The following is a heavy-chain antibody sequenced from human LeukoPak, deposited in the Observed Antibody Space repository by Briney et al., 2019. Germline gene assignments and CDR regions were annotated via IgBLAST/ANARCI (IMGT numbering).Heavy chain of an antibody. V-gene: IGHV4-59*08. J-gene: IGHJ4*02. Sequence: SETLSLPCTVSGGSISSYYWSWIRQPPGKGLEWIGYIYYSGSTNYNPSLKSRVTISVDTSKNQFSLKLSSVTAADTAVYYCARHGVDSSGYQNFDYWGQGTLVTVSS. CDR1: GGSISSYY. CDR2: IYYSGST. D-gene: IGHD3-22*01. CDR3: ARHGVDSSGYQNFDY.